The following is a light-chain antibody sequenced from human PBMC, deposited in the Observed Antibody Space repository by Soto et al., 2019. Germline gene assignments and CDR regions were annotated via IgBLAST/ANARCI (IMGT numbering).Light chain of an antibody. V-gene: IGKV3-11*01. CDR1: QSVSTS. CDR3: HVRDAWPS. J-gene: IGKJ1*01. CDR2: DAS. Sequence: IVLTQSPVTLALSPGERAVLSCRASQSVSTSLAWYQHKPGQAPRLFIYDASKRATGIPARFSGSGSGTDFTLTISSLEPEDIAVYYCHVRDAWPSFGQGTKVEIK.